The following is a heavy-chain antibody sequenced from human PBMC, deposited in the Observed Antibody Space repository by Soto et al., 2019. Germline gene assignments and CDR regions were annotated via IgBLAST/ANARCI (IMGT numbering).Heavy chain of an antibody. CDR3: ARGDDDFWSGAVTQSNDSYYCMDV. CDR1: GGTFSSYA. Sequence: QVQLVQSGAEVKKPGSSVKVSCKASGGTFSSYAISWVRQAPGHGIEWMGGIIPIFGTANYAQKFQGRVTITADESTITADMNLSSLRSEDTVVYYCARGDDDFWSGAVTQSNDSYYCMDVWGQGTTVTFCS. D-gene: IGHD3-3*01. V-gene: IGHV1-69*01. J-gene: IGHJ6*02. CDR2: IIPIFGTA.